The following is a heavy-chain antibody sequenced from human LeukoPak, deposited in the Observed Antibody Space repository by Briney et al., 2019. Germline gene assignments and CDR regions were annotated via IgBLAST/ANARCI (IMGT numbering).Heavy chain of an antibody. J-gene: IGHJ4*02. CDR2: IYSGGST. CDR1: GFTVSSNY. CDR3: ARDQRDYFDY. Sequence: GGSLRLSCAASGFTVSSNYMSWVRQAPGKGQEWVSVIYSGGSTYYADSVKGRFTISRDNSKNTLYLQMNSLRAEDTAVYYCARDQRDYFDYWGQGTLVTVSS. D-gene: IGHD6-25*01. V-gene: IGHV3-53*01.